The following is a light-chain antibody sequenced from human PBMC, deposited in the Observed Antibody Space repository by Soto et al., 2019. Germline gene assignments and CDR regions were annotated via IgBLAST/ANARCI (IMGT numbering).Light chain of an antibody. CDR1: QSVNTF. J-gene: IGKJ4*01. V-gene: IGKV3-11*01. Sequence: EIVLTQSPFTLSSSPGERATLSCRASQSVNTFLAWYQQKPGQAPKLLIHDTSTTATGIPARFSGSGSGTEFTLSISSIVHAGFAMSYCHQRAEWSLTFGGGTKVEI. CDR3: HQRAEWSLT. CDR2: DTS.